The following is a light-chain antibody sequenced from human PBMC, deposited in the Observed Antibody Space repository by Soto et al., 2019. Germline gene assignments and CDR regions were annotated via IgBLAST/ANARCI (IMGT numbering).Light chain of an antibody. J-gene: IGKJ5*01. CDR2: DAS. V-gene: IGKV3-11*01. CDR3: QQRSNWPTIT. Sequence: EIVLTQSPATLSLSPGERATLSCRASQSVSNNYLTWYQQKPGQAPRLLIYDASNRATGIPARFSGSGSGTDFTLTISSLEPEDFAVYYCQQRSNWPTITFGQGTRLEIK. CDR1: QSVSNNY.